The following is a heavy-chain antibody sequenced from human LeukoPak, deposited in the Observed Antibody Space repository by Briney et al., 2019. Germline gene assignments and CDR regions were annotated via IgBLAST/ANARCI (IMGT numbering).Heavy chain of an antibody. J-gene: IGHJ4*02. CDR3: AKDQRWLQFEYFDY. CDR2: ISGPGGST. D-gene: IGHD5-24*01. CDR1: GFTFSSYA. Sequence: PGGSLRLSCAASGFTFSSYAMSWVRQSPGKGLEWVSGISGPGGSTYYADSVKGRFTISRDNSKNMLYLQMNSLRAEDTAVYYCAKDQRWLQFEYFDYWGQGSQVTVSS. V-gene: IGHV3-23*01.